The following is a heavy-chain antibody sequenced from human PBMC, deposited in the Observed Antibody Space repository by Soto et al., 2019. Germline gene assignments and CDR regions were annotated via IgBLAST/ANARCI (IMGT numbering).Heavy chain of an antibody. CDR3: ASSADYDILTGRYYYYGMDV. CDR2: IWYDGSNK. Sequence: PGGPLRLSCPASAFTFTSDGMHCVRPAPGKGLDRVAVIWYDGSNKYYADSVKGRFTISRDNSKNTLYLQMNSLRAEDTAVYYCASSADYDILTGRYYYYGMDVWGQGTTVTVSS. CDR1: AFTFTSDG. D-gene: IGHD3-9*01. J-gene: IGHJ6*02. V-gene: IGHV3-33*01.